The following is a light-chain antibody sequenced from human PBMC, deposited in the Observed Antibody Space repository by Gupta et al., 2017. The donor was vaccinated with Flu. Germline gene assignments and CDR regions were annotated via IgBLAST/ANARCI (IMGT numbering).Light chain of an antibody. CDR3: LHYDSWPPALI. J-gene: IGKJ4*01. V-gene: IGKV3-15*01. CDR1: RSISNN. Sequence: TLSVFPGERASFSCRASRSISNNLAWYQQEPGQAPRLLIYGASIRATGVPARFSGSGSGTDFTLAISSLQSEDFAVFFCLHYDSWPPALIFGGGTKVEIK. CDR2: GAS.